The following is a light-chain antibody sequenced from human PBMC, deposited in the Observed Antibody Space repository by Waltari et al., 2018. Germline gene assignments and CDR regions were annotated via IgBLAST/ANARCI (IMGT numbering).Light chain of an antibody. CDR1: QSVSSN. J-gene: IGKJ3*01. Sequence: EIVLTHSPATLSFSPGERATHSCRASQSVSSNLAWYQQKPGQAPRLRIYDASNRATGSPARFSGSVSGTDFTLTISSLEPEDFAVYYCQQRGDWSRTFGPGTKVEIK. CDR2: DAS. CDR3: QQRGDWSRT. V-gene: IGKV3-11*01.